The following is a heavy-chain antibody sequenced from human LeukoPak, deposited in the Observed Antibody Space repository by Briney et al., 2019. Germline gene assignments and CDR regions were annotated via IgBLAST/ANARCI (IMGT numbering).Heavy chain of an antibody. CDR2: ITPDGNAA. V-gene: IGHV3-74*03. CDR1: GFTLSGHW. D-gene: IGHD2-15*01. CDR3: TRSGYSNGYDY. Sequence: GGSLRLSCVASGFTLSGHWMHWVRQVPGKGLMAVSRITPDGNAAAYADSVKGRFTISRDNAKNTLYLEMNSLTAEDTALYHCTRSGYSNGYDYWGQGTLVTVSS. J-gene: IGHJ4*02.